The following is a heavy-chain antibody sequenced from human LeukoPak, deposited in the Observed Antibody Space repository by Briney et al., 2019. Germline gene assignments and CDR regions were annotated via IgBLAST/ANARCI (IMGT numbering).Heavy chain of an antibody. CDR2: INHSGST. CDR1: GGSFSGYY. J-gene: IGHJ4*02. Sequence: PSETLSLTCAVYGGSFSGYYWSWIRQPPGKGLEWIGEINHSGSTNYNPSLKSRVTISVETSKNQFSLKLSSVTAADTAVYYCARGPYYYGSGSYYPPYYFDYWGQGTLVTVSS. CDR3: ARGPYYYGSGSYYPPYYFDY. V-gene: IGHV4-34*01. D-gene: IGHD3-10*01.